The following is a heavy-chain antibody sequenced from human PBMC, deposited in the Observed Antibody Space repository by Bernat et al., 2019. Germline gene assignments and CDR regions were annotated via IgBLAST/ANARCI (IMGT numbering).Heavy chain of an antibody. CDR2: IWSDGSNK. CDR1: GFTFSTYG. V-gene: IGHV3-33*01. J-gene: IGHJ5*02. Sequence: QVQLVESGGGVVQPGRSLRLSCAASGFTFSTYGMHWVRQAPGKGLEWVAVIWSDGSNKYYADSVKGRFTISRDNSNNTLYLQMNSLRAEDTAVYYCARDQVSNWFDPWGQGTLVTVSS. CDR3: ARDQVSNWFDP. D-gene: IGHD1-14*01.